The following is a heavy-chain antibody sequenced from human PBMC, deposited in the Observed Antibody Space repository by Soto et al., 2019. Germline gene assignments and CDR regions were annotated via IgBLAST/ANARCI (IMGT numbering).Heavy chain of an antibody. D-gene: IGHD3-22*01. CDR3: ARVGIYYDSSGYYHPNWFDP. Sequence: QVQLVQSGAEVKKPGASVKVSCKASGYTFTSYGISWVRQAPGQGLEWMGWISAYNGNTNYAQKLQGRVTMTTDTSTSTAYMKLRSLRSDDTAVYYCARVGIYYDSSGYYHPNWFDPSGQGTLVTVSS. CDR1: GYTFTSYG. J-gene: IGHJ5*02. V-gene: IGHV1-18*01. CDR2: ISAYNGNT.